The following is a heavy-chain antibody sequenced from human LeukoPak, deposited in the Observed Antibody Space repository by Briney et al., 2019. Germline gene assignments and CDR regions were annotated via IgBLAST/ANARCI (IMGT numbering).Heavy chain of an antibody. V-gene: IGHV1-18*01. D-gene: IGHD3-10*01. CDR3: ARARSDPQLRGVIIPDY. J-gene: IGHJ4*02. CDR2: ISAYNGNT. Sequence: GASVKVSCKASGYTFTSYGISWVRQAPGQGLEWMGWISAYNGNTNYAQKLQGRVTMTTDTSTSTAYMELRSLRSDDTAVYYCARARSDPQLRGVIIPDYWGQGTLVTVSS. CDR1: GYTFTSYG.